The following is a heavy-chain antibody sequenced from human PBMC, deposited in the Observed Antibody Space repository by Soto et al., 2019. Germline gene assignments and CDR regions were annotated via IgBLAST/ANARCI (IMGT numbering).Heavy chain of an antibody. V-gene: IGHV3-23*01. CDR3: AKSSGWFHPFDY. Sequence: EVQLLESGGGLVQPRGSLRLSCAASGFTFSSYALSWVRQAPGKGLEWVSVISGSGGSTYYAESVKGRFTISRDNSKNTLYLQMNSLRADDTAVYYCAKSSGWFHPFDYWGQGTLVTVSS. CDR1: GFTFSSYA. D-gene: IGHD6-19*01. J-gene: IGHJ4*02. CDR2: ISGSGGST.